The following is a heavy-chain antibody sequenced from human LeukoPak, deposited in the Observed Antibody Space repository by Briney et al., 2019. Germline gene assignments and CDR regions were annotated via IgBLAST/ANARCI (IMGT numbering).Heavy chain of an antibody. J-gene: IGHJ3*02. CDR2: IYSGGST. CDR3: AREFRAHGAFDI. V-gene: IGHV3-66*01. CDR1: GFSVSSNY. Sequence: GGSLRLSWAASGFSVSSNYMTWVRQAPGKGLEWVSVIYSGGSTYYADSVKGRFTISRDNSKNTVYLQMISLRAEDTAVYYCAREFRAHGAFDIWGQGTMLTVSS.